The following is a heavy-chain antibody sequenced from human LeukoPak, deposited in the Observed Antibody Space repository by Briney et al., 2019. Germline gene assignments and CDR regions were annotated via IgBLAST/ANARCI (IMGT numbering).Heavy chain of an antibody. V-gene: IGHV4-61*02. J-gene: IGHJ3*02. CDR1: GGSISSGSYY. CDR3: ARRSIQLWFLGDAFDI. D-gene: IGHD5-18*01. Sequence: SETLSLTCTVSGGSISSGSYYWSWIRQPAGKGLEWIGRVYTSGSTNYNPSLKSRVTISVDTSKNQFSLKLRSVTAADTAVYYCARRSIQLWFLGDAFDIWGQGTMVTVSS. CDR2: VYTSGST.